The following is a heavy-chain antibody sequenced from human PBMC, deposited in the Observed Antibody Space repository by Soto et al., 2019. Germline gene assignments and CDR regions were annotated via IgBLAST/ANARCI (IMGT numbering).Heavy chain of an antibody. Sequence: SVKVSFKASGGTFSSYAISWVRQAPGQGLEWMGGIIPVFGTANYAQKFQGRVTITADKSTSTAYMELSSLRSEDTAVYYCAREGAAAGTYYYYYGMDVWGQGTTVTVSS. J-gene: IGHJ6*02. CDR3: AREGAAAGTYYYYYGMDV. D-gene: IGHD6-13*01. CDR1: GGTFSSYA. V-gene: IGHV1-69*06. CDR2: IIPVFGTA.